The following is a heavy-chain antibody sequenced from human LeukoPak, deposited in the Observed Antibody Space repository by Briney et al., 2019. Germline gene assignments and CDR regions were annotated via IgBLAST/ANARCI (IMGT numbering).Heavy chain of an antibody. J-gene: IGHJ2*01. CDR3: ARALTIGFYPTAFEARVWYFDL. CDR1: GFTFSSYA. D-gene: IGHD3-10*01. CDR2: ISYDGSNK. Sequence: PGRSLRLSCAASGFTFSSYAVHWVRQAPGKGLEWVAVISYDGSNKYYADSVKGRFTISRDNSKNTLYLQMNSLRAEDTAVYYCARALTIGFYPTAFEARVWYFDLWGRGTLVTVSS. V-gene: IGHV3-30*04.